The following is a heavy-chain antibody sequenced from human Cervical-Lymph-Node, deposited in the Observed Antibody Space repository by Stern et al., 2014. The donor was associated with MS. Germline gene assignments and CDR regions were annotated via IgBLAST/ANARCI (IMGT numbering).Heavy chain of an antibody. V-gene: IGHV4-59*01. CDR3: ARYNSGQGVY. J-gene: IGHJ4*02. Sequence: QLQLQESGPGLVKPSETLSLTCTVSGDSISDYYLNWIRQPPGKGLEWIGNIYYSGRPNYNPSLKSRVTISVDTSKNQISLTVTSLTAADTAVYYCARYNSGQGVYWGQGTLVTVSS. CDR2: IYYSGRP. CDR1: GDSISDYY. D-gene: IGHD5-24*01.